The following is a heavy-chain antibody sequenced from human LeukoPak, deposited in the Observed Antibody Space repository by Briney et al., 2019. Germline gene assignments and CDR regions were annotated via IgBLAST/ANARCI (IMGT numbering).Heavy chain of an antibody. Sequence: ASVKVSCKTSGYTFTSYGVSWVRQAPGQRLEWMGWISTYNYNTNYAQKFRGRVTLTKDTSTSTVYMELRSLRSDDAAIYYCARQVDTTMALPDYWGQGTLVTVSS. CDR3: ARQVDTTMALPDY. D-gene: IGHD5-18*01. CDR1: GYTFTSYG. J-gene: IGHJ4*02. CDR2: ISTYNYNT. V-gene: IGHV1-18*01.